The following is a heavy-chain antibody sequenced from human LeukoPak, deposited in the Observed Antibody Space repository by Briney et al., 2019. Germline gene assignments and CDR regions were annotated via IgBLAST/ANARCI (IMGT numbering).Heavy chain of an antibody. D-gene: IGHD6-19*01. CDR3: ARESALHGWTSAHLDY. V-gene: IGHV3-11*04. J-gene: IGHJ4*02. CDR1: GFTFSDYY. Sequence: GGSLRLSCAASGFTFSDYYMSWIRQAPGKGLEWVSYISSSGSTIYYADSVKGRFTISRDNAKNSLYLQLNGLRRDDAALYFCARESALHGWTSAHLDYWGQGTLVTVSS. CDR2: ISSSGSTI.